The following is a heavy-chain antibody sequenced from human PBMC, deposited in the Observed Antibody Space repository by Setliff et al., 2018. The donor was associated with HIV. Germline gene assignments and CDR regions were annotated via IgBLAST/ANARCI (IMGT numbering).Heavy chain of an antibody. CDR3: ASTGDSSSWYMFDF. CDR2: INHSGST. Sequence: SETLSLTCAVYGGSFSGYYWGWIRQPPGKGLEWIGEINHSGSTNYNPSLKSRVTISVDTSKNQFSLKLSSVTAAATAVYYCASTGDSSSWYMFDFWGQGTLVTVSS. D-gene: IGHD6-13*01. J-gene: IGHJ4*02. CDR1: GGSFSGYY. V-gene: IGHV4-34*01.